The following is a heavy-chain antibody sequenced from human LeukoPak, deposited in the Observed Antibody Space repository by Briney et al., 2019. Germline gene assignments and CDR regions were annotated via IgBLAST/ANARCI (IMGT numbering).Heavy chain of an antibody. CDR2: IIPIFGTA. Sequence: ASVKVSCKASGGTFSSYAISWVRQAPGQGLEWMGGIIPIFGTANYAQKFQGRVTITADKSTSTAYMELSSLRSEDTAVYYCARSVVVPGWFDPWGQGTLVTVSS. CDR3: ARSVVVPGWFDP. D-gene: IGHD2-2*01. J-gene: IGHJ5*02. CDR1: GGTFSSYA. V-gene: IGHV1-69*06.